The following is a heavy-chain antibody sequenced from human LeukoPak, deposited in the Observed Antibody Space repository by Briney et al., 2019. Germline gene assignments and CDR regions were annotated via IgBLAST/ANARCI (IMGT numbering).Heavy chain of an antibody. J-gene: IGHJ4*02. CDR2: IYYSGST. Sequence: PSETLSLTCTVSGGSISSSSYYWGWIRQPPGKGLEWIGSIYYSGSTYYNPSLKSRVTISVDTSKNQFSLKLSSVTAADTAVYYCARRQVLLFDYWGQGTLVTVSS. CDR3: ARRQVLLFDY. CDR1: GGSISSSSYY. V-gene: IGHV4-39*01. D-gene: IGHD3-10*01.